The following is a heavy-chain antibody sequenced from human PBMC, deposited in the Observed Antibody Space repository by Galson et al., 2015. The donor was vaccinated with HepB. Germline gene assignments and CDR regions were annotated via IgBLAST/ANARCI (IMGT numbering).Heavy chain of an antibody. D-gene: IGHD6-19*01. J-gene: IGHJ6*02. V-gene: IGHV3-30-3*01. CDR3: TRSIRIAVALWGGMDV. Sequence: SLRLSCAASGFTFSSYAMHWVRQAPGKGLEWVAVISYDGSNKYYADSVKGRFTISRDNSKNTLYLQMNSLRAEDTAVYYCTRSIRIAVALWGGMDVWGQGTTVTVSS. CDR1: GFTFSSYA. CDR2: ISYDGSNK.